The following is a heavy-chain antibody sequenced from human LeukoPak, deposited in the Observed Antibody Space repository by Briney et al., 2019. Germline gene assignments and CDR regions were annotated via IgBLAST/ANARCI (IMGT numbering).Heavy chain of an antibody. V-gene: IGHV5-10-1*01. CDR1: GYTFTTYW. CDR2: IDPTDSYT. J-gene: IGHJ5*02. Sequence: GESLKISCKGSGYTFTTYWISWLRQMPGKGLEWMGRIDPTDSYTNYSPSFQGHVTISVDKSTSTAYLQWSSLKASDTAMYYCARHYTSNWFDPWGQGTLVTVSS. CDR3: ARHYTSNWFDP. D-gene: IGHD3-3*01.